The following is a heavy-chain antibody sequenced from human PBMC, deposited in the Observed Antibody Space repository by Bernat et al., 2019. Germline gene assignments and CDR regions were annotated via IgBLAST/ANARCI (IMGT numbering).Heavy chain of an antibody. J-gene: IGHJ4*02. V-gene: IGHV3-23*01. CDR3: ARDDVEGLAY. D-gene: IGHD2-21*01. CDR1: RFTFSSYA. Sequence: EVQLLESGGGLVQVGGSLRVSCAASRFTFSSYAMSWVRQAPGKGLEWVSAISGSGGSTDYADSVKGRFTISRDNSKNTLYLQMNSLRAEDTAVYYCARDDVEGLAYWGQGTLVTVSS. CDR2: ISGSGGST.